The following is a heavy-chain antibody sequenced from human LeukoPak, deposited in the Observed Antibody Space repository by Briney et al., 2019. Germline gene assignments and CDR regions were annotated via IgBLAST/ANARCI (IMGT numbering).Heavy chain of an antibody. Sequence: VASVKVSCKASGYTFGSDDINWVRQATGQGLEWMGWINPNNGNLGYAQKFQGRVTITRNTPISTAYMELSSLTSEDTAVCYCARSDHNSWNAFDIWGQGTMVTVSS. CDR3: ARSDHNSWNAFDI. V-gene: IGHV1-8*03. CDR1: GYTFGSDD. J-gene: IGHJ3*02. CDR2: INPNNGNL. D-gene: IGHD1-26*01.